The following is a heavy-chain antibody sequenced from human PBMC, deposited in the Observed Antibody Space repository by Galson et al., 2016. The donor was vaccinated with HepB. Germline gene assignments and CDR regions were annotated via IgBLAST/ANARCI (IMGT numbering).Heavy chain of an antibody. D-gene: IGHD3-10*01. CDR2: ISDSDSRT. CDR1: GLSFKKYG. CDR3: AKCNAGVTGRFDN. V-gene: IGHV3-23*01. J-gene: IGHJ4*02. Sequence: SLRLSCAASGLSFKKYGFSWVRQAPGKGLQWVAAISDSDSRTFYADSVKGRFTVSRDNSKNTLDLHMSSLRVEDTAMYYCAKCNAGVTGRFDNWGQGTLVTVSS.